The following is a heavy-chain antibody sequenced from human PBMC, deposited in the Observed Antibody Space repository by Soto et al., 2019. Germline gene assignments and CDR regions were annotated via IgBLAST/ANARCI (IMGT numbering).Heavy chain of an antibody. D-gene: IGHD2-21*02. J-gene: IGHJ3*02. V-gene: IGHV1-69*06. Sequence: SVKVSCKASGGTFSSYAISWVRQAPGQGLGWMGGIIPIFGTANYAQKFQGRVTITADKSTSTAYMELSSLRSEDTAVYYCARVCGGDCYDHDAFDIWGQGTMVTVSS. CDR3: ARVCGGDCYDHDAFDI. CDR1: GGTFSSYA. CDR2: IIPIFGTA.